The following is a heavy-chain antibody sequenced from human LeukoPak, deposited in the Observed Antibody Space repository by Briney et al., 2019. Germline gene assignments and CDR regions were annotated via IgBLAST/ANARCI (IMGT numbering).Heavy chain of an antibody. CDR3: ARSYDTNFDY. V-gene: IGHV4-61*08. D-gene: IGHD3-3*01. CDR2: IYFSGST. Sequence: SETLSLTCTVSGGSINSGGYSWSWIRQPPGKGLEWIGYIYFSGSTSYNPSLKSRVTISVDRSKNQFSLKLSSVAAADTAVYYCARSYDTNFDYWGQGTLVTVSS. J-gene: IGHJ4*02. CDR1: GGSINSGGYS.